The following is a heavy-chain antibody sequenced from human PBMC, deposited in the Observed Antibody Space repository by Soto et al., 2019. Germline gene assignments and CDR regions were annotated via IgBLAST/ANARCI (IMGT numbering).Heavy chain of an antibody. CDR1: GFTFSDYY. J-gene: IGHJ6*02. CDR2: ISSSGSTI. D-gene: IGHD1-26*01. Sequence: QVQLVESGGGLVKPGGSLRLSCAASGFTFSDYYMSWIRQAPGKGLEWVSYISSSGSTIYYADSVKGRFTISRDNVKNSLYLQMNSLRAEHTAVYYCARVLGATTRYYYYYYGMDVWGQGTTVTVSS. V-gene: IGHV3-11*01. CDR3: ARVLGATTRYYYYYYGMDV.